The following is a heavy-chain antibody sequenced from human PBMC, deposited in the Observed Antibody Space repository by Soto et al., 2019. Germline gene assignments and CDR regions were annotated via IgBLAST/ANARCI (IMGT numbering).Heavy chain of an antibody. CDR1: GGSLRNSV. V-gene: IGHV1-69*01. Sequence: QVQLVQSGAEVKKPGSSVKVSCTASGGSLRNSVISWVRQAPAQRLEWMGGVIPILGTANYAQKFQGRVTMTADEATSTSYMDLSSQSPDDTAVYYCAILGHPGHWGPGTLDIVSS. D-gene: IGHD2-15*01. J-gene: IGHJ4*01. CDR2: VIPILGTA. CDR3: AILGHPGH.